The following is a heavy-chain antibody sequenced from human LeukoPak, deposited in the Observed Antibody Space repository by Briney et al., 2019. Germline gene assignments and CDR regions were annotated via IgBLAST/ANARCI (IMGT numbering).Heavy chain of an antibody. CDR1: GGSISSSSYY. Sequence: PSETLSLTCTVSGGSISSSSYYWGWIRQPPGKGLEWIGSIYYSGSTYYNPSLKSRVTISVDTSKNQFSLKLSSATAADTAVYYCARHIRVGVRGVISDWFDPWGQETLVTVSS. CDR3: ARHIRVGVRGVISDWFDP. D-gene: IGHD3-10*01. J-gene: IGHJ5*02. CDR2: IYYSGST. V-gene: IGHV4-39*01.